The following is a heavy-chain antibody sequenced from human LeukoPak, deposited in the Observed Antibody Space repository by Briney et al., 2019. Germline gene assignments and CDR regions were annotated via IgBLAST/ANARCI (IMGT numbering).Heavy chain of an antibody. CDR1: GGSISSYY. Sequence: PSETLSLTCTVSGGSISSYYWSWIRQAPGKGLEWIGYIYYSGSTCISINYNPSLKSRVTISVDTSKNQFSLKLSSVTAADTAMYYCARSTIAAAGNVEYWGQGTLVTVSS. V-gene: IGHV4-59*01. D-gene: IGHD6-13*01. J-gene: IGHJ4*02. CDR3: ARSTIAAAGNVEY. CDR2: IYYSGSTCISI.